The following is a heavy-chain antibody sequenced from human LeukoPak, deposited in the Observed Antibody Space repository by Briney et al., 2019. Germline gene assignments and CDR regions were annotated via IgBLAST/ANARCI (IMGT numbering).Heavy chain of an antibody. D-gene: IGHD6-19*01. V-gene: IGHV4-61*10. CDR3: ANTAVAGRIGWFDP. Sequence: SETLSLTCTVSGGSVNSGSYYWTWIRQPAGKGLEWIGHIYSSESTNYNPSLKSRVTISVDTSKNQLSLKLSSVTAADTAVYYCANTAVAGRIGWFDPWGQGTLVTVSS. J-gene: IGHJ5*02. CDR2: IYSSEST. CDR1: GGSVNSGSYY.